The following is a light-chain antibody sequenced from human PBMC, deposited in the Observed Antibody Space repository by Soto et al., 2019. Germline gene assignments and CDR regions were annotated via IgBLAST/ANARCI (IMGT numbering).Light chain of an antibody. CDR3: HQSSMTPRS. CDR1: QDISTY. CDR2: AAS. J-gene: IGKJ1*01. V-gene: IGKV1-39*01. Sequence: DIRLTQSPFSLSASVGERVTISCRASQDISTYLMWYQQKPGKAPNLLIYAASSLQNGVPSRFSGSGSVTEFTLTISGLQPEDFATYYCHQSSMTPRSFGQGTKVEIK.